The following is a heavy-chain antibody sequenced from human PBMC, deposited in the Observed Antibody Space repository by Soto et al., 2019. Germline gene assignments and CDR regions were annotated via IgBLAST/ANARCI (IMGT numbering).Heavy chain of an antibody. Sequence: EVQLLESGGGLVQPGGSLRLSCAASGFTFSSYAMSWVRQAPGKGLEWVSAISGSGGSTYYADSVKGRFTISRNNSKNTLYLQMNSLRAEDTAVYYCAKGNTMVRGVSDYWGQGTLVTVSS. CDR1: GFTFSSYA. V-gene: IGHV3-23*01. J-gene: IGHJ4*02. CDR2: ISGSGGST. D-gene: IGHD3-10*01. CDR3: AKGNTMVRGVSDY.